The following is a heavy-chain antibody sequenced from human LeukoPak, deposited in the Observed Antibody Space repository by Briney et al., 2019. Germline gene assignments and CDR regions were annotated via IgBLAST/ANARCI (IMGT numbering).Heavy chain of an antibody. V-gene: IGHV4-39*01. J-gene: IGHJ4*02. CDR3: ASGIVVVVAATYYFDY. CDR1: GGSISSSSYY. Sequence: SETLSLTCTVSGGSISSSSYYWGWIRQPPGKGLEWIGSIYYSGSTYYNPSLKSRVTISVDTSKSQFSLKLSSVTAADTAVYYCASGIVVVVAATYYFDYWGQGTLVTVSS. CDR2: IYYSGST. D-gene: IGHD2-15*01.